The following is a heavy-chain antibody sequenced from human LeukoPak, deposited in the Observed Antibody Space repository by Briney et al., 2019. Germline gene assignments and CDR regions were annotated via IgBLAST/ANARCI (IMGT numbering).Heavy chain of an antibody. CDR1: GGSISSYY. D-gene: IGHD2/OR15-2a*01. V-gene: IGHV4-4*07. Sequence: PSETLSLTCTVSGGSISSYYWSWIRQPAGKGLEWIGRIYTSGSTNYNPSLKSRVTMSVDTSKNQFSLKLSSVTAADTAVYYCARHSFPYCDSNTCSPYRWFDTWGQGTLVTVSS. CDR3: ARHSFPYCDSNTCSPYRWFDT. J-gene: IGHJ5*02. CDR2: IYTSGST.